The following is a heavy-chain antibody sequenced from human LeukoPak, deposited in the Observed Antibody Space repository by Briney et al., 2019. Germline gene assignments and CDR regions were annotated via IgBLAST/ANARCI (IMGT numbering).Heavy chain of an antibody. Sequence: PSETLSLTCTVSGGSISSYYWSWIRQPPGKGLEWIGYIYYSGSTNYNPPLKSRVTISVDTSKDQFSLKLSSVTAADTAVYYCARLSLGATTEDWGQGTLVTVSS. CDR1: GGSISSYY. D-gene: IGHD1-26*01. J-gene: IGHJ4*02. V-gene: IGHV4-59*08. CDR2: IYYSGST. CDR3: ARLSLGATTED.